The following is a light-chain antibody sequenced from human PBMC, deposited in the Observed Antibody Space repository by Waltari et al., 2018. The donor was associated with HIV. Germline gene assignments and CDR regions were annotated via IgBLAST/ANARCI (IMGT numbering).Light chain of an antibody. CDR1: SRSVGGYNY. J-gene: IGLJ3*02. Sequence: QSALTQPPSLSGSPGQHVTISCTGPSRSVGGYNYSPWYQQHPGKAPKLMIYDVSQRPSGVPDRCSGSKSGNTASLTISGLQAEDEADYYCCSFAGSYTVVFGGGTKLTVL. CDR3: CSFAGSYTVV. V-gene: IGLV2-11*01. CDR2: DVS.